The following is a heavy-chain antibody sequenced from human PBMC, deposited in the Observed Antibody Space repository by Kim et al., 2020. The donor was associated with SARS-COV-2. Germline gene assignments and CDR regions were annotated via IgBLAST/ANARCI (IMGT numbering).Heavy chain of an antibody. V-gene: IGHV3-7*04. CDR2: IGQDGSDK. J-gene: IGHJ4*02. Sequence: GGSLRLSCAVSGFTFRYYWMTWVRQAPGKGLEWVANIGQDGSDKYYVDSVKGRFTIFRDNAQNSLYLQMNSLGVDDTAAYYCGRGGSYYYFDNWGQGSLVTVSS. CDR1: GFTFRYYW. D-gene: IGHD1-26*01. CDR3: GRGGSYYYFDN.